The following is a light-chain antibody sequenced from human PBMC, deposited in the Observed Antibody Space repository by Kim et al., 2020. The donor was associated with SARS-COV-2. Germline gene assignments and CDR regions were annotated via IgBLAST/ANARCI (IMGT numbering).Light chain of an antibody. Sequence: QSALTQPASVSGSPGQSITISCTGTSSDVGSYNLVSWYQQHPGKAPKLMISAVSERPSGVSNRFSGSKSGNTASLTISGLQAEDEADYYCCSYAGRSLYVFGTGTKVTVL. J-gene: IGLJ1*01. CDR3: CSYAGRSLYV. CDR2: AVS. V-gene: IGLV2-23*02. CDR1: SSDVGSYNL.